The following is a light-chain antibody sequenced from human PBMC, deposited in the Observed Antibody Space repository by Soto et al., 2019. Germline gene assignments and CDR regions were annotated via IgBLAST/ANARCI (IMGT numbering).Light chain of an antibody. CDR3: QQRRSWPIT. CDR1: QNLYSY. Sequence: EIVLTQSPATLSLSPGEGATLSCRASQNLYSYLAWYQHKPGQAPRLLIYDTFNRATGIPVRFSGSGSETDFTLTISSREPEDFAVYYCQQRRSWPITFGQGTRLEIK. CDR2: DTF. V-gene: IGKV3-11*01. J-gene: IGKJ5*01.